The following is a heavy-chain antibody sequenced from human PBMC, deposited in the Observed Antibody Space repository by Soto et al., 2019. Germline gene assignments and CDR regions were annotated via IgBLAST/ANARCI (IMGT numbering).Heavy chain of an antibody. Sequence: GESLKISCKGSGYSFTSYWIGWVRQMPGKGLEWMGIIYPGDSDTRYSPSFQGQVTISADKSISTAYLQWSSLKASDTAMYYCASLSIAVTNAFDIWGQGTMVTVSS. CDR3: ASLSIAVTNAFDI. V-gene: IGHV5-51*01. J-gene: IGHJ3*02. D-gene: IGHD6-19*01. CDR2: IYPGDSDT. CDR1: GYSFTSYW.